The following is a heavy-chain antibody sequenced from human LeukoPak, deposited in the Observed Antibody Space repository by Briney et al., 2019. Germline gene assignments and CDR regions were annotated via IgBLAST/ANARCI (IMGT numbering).Heavy chain of an antibody. CDR3: ARRNLGLAAFDI. V-gene: IGHV4-34*01. CDR2: ISYSGSP. Sequence: SETLSLTCAVYGGSFSGYYWSWIRQPPGKGLEWTGSISYSGSPYYSPSLKSRVTISLDTSKNQFSLRLTSVTAADTAVFYCARRNLGLAAFDIWGQGTMVSVSS. D-gene: IGHD3-16*01. CDR1: GGSFSGYY. J-gene: IGHJ3*02.